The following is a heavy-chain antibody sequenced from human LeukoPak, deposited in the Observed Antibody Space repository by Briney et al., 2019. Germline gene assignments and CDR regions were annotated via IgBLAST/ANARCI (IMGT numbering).Heavy chain of an antibody. J-gene: IGHJ4*02. V-gene: IGHV3-30*02. CDR1: GFTFSSYG. D-gene: IGHD6-19*01. CDR2: TRYDEDNK. Sequence: GGSLRLSCAASGFTFSSYGMNWVRQAPGKGLEWVAFTRYDEDNKYYADSVKGRFTISRDNSKNTLYLQMNSLRAEDTAVYYCAKGTSTISVSGTCFDYWGQGTLVTVSS. CDR3: AKGTSTISVSGTCFDY.